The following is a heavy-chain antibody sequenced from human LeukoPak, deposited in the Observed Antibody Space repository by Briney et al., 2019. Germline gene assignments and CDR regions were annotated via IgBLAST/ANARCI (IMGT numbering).Heavy chain of an antibody. CDR1: GFTFSNYA. D-gene: IGHD3-22*01. CDR2: ISGSGGST. V-gene: IGHV3-23*01. CDR3: AKSPPLDYYDSSGYVPLPNFDY. J-gene: IGHJ4*02. Sequence: QSGGSLRLSCAASGFTFSNYAMHWVRQAPGKGLEWVSAISGSGGSTYYADFVKGRFTISRDNSKNTLYLQMNSLRAEDTAVYYCAKSPPLDYYDSSGYVPLPNFDYWGQGTLVTVSS.